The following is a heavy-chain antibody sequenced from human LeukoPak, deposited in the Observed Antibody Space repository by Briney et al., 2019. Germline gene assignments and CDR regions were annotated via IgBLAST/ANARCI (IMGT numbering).Heavy chain of an antibody. D-gene: IGHD2-8*02. J-gene: IGHJ4*02. CDR3: ARRMGSGATYPRTFDY. V-gene: IGHV4-39*01. Sequence: SETLSLTSTVTGGSISTRNHYWGWLRQPPGKGLEWIGSIGYTGTTNSNPSLKSRVTLSVDTSKNQVSLTLSSVTAADTAVYFCARRMGSGATYPRTFDYWGQGTLVTVSS. CDR1: GGSISTRNHY. CDR2: IGYTGTT.